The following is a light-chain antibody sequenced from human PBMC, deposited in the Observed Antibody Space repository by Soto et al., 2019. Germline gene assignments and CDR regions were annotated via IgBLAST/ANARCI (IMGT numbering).Light chain of an antibody. V-gene: IGLV2-8*01. CDR1: SSDIGGYDY. J-gene: IGLJ3*02. Sequence: QSALTQPPSASGSPGQSVTISCTGTSSDIGGYDYVSWYQQHPGKTPKFMIYEVSKRPSGVPDRFSGSKSGNTASLTVSGRQAEDEADYYCVSYAGSNIWMFGGGTKLTVL. CDR2: EVS. CDR3: VSYAGSNIWM.